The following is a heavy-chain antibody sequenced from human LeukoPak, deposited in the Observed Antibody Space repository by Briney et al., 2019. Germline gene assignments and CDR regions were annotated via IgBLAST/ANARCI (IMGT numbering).Heavy chain of an antibody. CDR2: IYSGYSAGST. J-gene: IGHJ6*02. V-gene: IGHV3-66*01. CDR3: AREGGRGYGMDV. Sequence: PGGSLRLSCAASGFTVNNNYMSWVRQAPGKGLEWVSSIYSGYSAGSTYYADSVKGRFTISRDNAKNSLYLQMNSLRAEDTAVYYCAREGGRGYGMDVWGQGTTVTVSS. CDR1: GFTVNNNY. D-gene: IGHD3-16*01.